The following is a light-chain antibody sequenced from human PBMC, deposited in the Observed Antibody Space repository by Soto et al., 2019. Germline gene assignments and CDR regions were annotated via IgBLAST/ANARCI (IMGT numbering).Light chain of an antibody. Sequence: EFVFTQSPGTLSLSPGERATLSCRASQTVRNNYLAWYQQKPGQAPRLLIYDASRRATGIPDRFSGDGSGTDFTLTISRXEPEDFAVYYCQQFSSYPLTFGGGTKVDIK. CDR1: QTVRNNY. V-gene: IGKV3-20*01. CDR3: QQFSSYPLT. J-gene: IGKJ4*01. CDR2: DAS.